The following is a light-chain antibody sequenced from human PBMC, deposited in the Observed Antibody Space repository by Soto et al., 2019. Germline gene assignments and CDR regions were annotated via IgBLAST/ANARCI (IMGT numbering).Light chain of an antibody. J-gene: IGKJ1*01. CDR1: QCLTRN. Sequence: EIVMTQSPATLSVSPGEIVILSCRASQCLTRNLAWYQHKPGQSPRLLIYGASARATGIPDRFSGGGSGAVYTLTISSLQSEDFAVYYCQKYDKWPRKFGQGTKVDIK. V-gene: IGKV3-15*01. CDR2: GAS. CDR3: QKYDKWPRK.